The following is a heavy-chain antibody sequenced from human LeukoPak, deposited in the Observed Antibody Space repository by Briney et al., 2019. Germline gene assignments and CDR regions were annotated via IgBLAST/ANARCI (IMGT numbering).Heavy chain of an antibody. CDR2: IFYNGST. CDR3: ARRFRFGEAMFDP. Sequence: SETLSLTCTVSGGSISFYYWSWIRQPPGKGLEWIGYIFYNGSTNYNPSLKRRVTISMDTSKNQFSLNLSSVTAADTAVYFCARRFRFGEAMFDPWGQGTLVTVSS. D-gene: IGHD3-10*01. V-gene: IGHV4-59*01. J-gene: IGHJ5*02. CDR1: GGSISFYY.